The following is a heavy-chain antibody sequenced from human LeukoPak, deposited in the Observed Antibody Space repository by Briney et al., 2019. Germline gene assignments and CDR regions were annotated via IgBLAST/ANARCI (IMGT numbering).Heavy chain of an antibody. J-gene: IGHJ4*02. CDR3: ARGRGTSVYFDF. Sequence: PGGSLRLSCAASGFTFSSYSMNWVRQSPGKGLVWISYISSSSSALYYGDSVKGRFTISRDSATNSVSLQMDSLRPEDTAVYYCARGRGTSVYFDFWGQGTLVTVSS. CDR2: ISSSSSAL. CDR1: GFTFSSYS. D-gene: IGHD3-16*01. V-gene: IGHV3-48*01.